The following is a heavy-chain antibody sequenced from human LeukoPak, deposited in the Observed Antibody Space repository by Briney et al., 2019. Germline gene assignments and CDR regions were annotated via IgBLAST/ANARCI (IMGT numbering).Heavy chain of an antibody. CDR2: ISYDGSNK. CDR3: ARGDGELSPFDY. D-gene: IGHD3-10*01. V-gene: IGHV3-30*01. J-gene: IGHJ4*02. CDR1: GFTCRSYA. Sequence: AGSLRLSWAASGFTCRSYAMHWLRQAPGKGLEWVAVISYDGSNKYYADSVKGRFTISRDNSKNTLYLQMNSLRAEDTAVYYCARGDGELSPFDYWGQGTLVTVSS.